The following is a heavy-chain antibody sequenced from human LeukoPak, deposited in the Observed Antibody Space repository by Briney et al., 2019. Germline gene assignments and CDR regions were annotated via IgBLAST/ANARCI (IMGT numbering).Heavy chain of an antibody. Sequence: SVKVSCKASGGTFSSYAISWVRQAPGQGLGWMGGIIPIFGTANYAQKFQVRVTITADESTSTAYMELSSLSSEDPAVYYCARVPSRSSWYLHHRDLMSWFDPWGQGTLVTVSS. CDR1: GGTFSSYA. D-gene: IGHD6-13*01. CDR3: ARVPSRSSWYLHHRDLMSWFDP. CDR2: IIPIFGTA. J-gene: IGHJ5*02. V-gene: IGHV1-69*13.